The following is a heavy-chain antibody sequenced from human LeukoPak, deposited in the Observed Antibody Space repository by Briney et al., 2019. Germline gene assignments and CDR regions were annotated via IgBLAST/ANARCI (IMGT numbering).Heavy chain of an antibody. Sequence: KPSETLSLTCTVSGGSISSYYWSWIRQPPGKGLEWIGYIYYSGSTNYNPSLKSRVTISVDTSKNQFSLKLSSVTAADTAVYYRARVWGGSYSSDYWGQGTLVTVSS. CDR3: ARVWGGSYSSDY. D-gene: IGHD1-26*01. J-gene: IGHJ4*02. V-gene: IGHV4-59*01. CDR1: GGSISSYY. CDR2: IYYSGST.